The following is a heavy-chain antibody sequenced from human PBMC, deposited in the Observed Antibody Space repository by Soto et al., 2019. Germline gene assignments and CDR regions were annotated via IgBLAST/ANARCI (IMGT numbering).Heavy chain of an antibody. CDR2: INHSGST. D-gene: IGHD6-13*01. CDR3: ARVTRIAAAGQTYYYYGMDV. CDR1: GGSFSGYY. Sequence: PSETLSLTCAVYGGSFSGYYWSWIRQPPGKGLEWIGEINHSGSTNYNPSLKSRVTISVDTSKNQFSLKLSSVTAADTAVYYCARVTRIAAAGQTYYYYGMDVWGQGTTVTVSS. V-gene: IGHV4-34*01. J-gene: IGHJ6*02.